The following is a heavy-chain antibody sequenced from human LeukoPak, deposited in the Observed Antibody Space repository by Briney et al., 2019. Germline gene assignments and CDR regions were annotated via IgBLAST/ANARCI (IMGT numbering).Heavy chain of an antibody. CDR3: ARWGRPNFDY. J-gene: IGHJ4*02. CDR2: ISDSGST. CDR1: GGSIRGYS. D-gene: IGHD7-27*01. Sequence: PSETLSLTCTVSGGSIRGYSWSWLRQPPGKGLEWLGYISDSGSTKYNPSLKTRIIISLDTSKNHFSLKLGSATAADTAVYYCARWGRPNFDYWGQGTLVTVSS. V-gene: IGHV4-59*01.